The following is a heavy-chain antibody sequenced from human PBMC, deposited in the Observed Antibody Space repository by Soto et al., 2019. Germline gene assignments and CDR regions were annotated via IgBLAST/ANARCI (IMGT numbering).Heavy chain of an antibody. CDR2: IYWDDDK. D-gene: IGHD3-16*01. J-gene: IGHJ4*02. V-gene: IGHV2-5*02. CDR1: GFSLSTSGVG. CDR3: AHKGGGDRILDY. Sequence: QITLKESGPTLVKPTQTLTLTCTFSGFSLSTSGVGVGWIRQPPGKALEWLALIYWDDDKRYSPSLKSRLTITKDTSKNRVVLTMTNMDPVDKATYYWAHKGGGDRILDYWGQGTLVTVSS.